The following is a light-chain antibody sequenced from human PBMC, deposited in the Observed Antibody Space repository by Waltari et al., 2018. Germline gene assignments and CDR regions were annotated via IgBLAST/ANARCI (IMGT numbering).Light chain of an antibody. CDR1: SSDVGGYNY. CDR3: SSYTSTSTDVL. CDR2: EVS. Sequence: QSALTQPASVSGSPGQSITISCTGTSSDVGGYNYVSWYQQHPGKAPKLMIYEVSSRPSGVSNLFSGSKSGNTASLTISGLQAEDEADYYCSSYTSTSTDVLFGGGTKLTVL. J-gene: IGLJ2*01. V-gene: IGLV2-14*01.